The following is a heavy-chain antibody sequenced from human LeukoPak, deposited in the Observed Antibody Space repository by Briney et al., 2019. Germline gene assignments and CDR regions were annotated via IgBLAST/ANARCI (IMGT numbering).Heavy chain of an antibody. CDR3: ARLHLVSSGWYPMADS. J-gene: IGHJ4*02. Sequence: PSETLSLTCTVSGGSISSGSYYWSWIRQPAGKGLEWIGRIYSSGSTNYNPSLKSRVTISVDTSKNQFSLKLSSVTAADTAVYYCARLHLVSSGWYPMADSWGQGTLVTVSS. V-gene: IGHV4-61*02. D-gene: IGHD6-19*01. CDR2: IYSSGST. CDR1: GGSISSGSYY.